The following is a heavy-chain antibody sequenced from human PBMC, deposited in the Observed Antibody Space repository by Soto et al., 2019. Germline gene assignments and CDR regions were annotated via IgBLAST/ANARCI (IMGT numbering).Heavy chain of an antibody. CDR2: ISAYNGNT. J-gene: IGHJ5*02. CDR1: GYTFTSYG. Sequence: ASVKVSCKASGYTFTSYGISWVRQAPGQGLEWMGWISAYNGNTNYAQKLQGRVTMTTDTSTSTAYMELRSLRSDDTDVYYCARVKAHEGFVVVVAATNWFDPWGQGTLVTVSS. CDR3: ARVKAHEGFVVVVAATNWFDP. V-gene: IGHV1-18*01. D-gene: IGHD2-15*01.